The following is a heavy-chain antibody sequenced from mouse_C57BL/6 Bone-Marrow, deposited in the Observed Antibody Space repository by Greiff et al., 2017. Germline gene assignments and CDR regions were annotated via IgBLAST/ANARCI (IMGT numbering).Heavy chain of an antibody. CDR1: GYTFTSYG. CDR2: IHPRSGNT. Sequence: VKLQESGAELARPGASVKLSCKASGYTFTSYGISWVKQRTGQGLEWIGEIHPRSGNTYYNEKFKGKATLTADKSSSTAYMELRSLTSEDSAVYFCARGSSGYAYWGQGTLVTVSA. D-gene: IGHD3-2*02. V-gene: IGHV1-81*01. CDR3: ARGSSGYAY. J-gene: IGHJ3*01.